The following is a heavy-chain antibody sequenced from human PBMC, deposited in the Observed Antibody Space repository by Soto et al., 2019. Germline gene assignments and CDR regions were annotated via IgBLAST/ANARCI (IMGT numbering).Heavy chain of an antibody. Sequence: QVHLVQSGAEVRETGASVRISCEASGYTFTDYAIHWVRQAHGQRPEWMGWINAANGNIKSSRPFRGRVTLTIAKSASTAYLDLTSLRSEDTAVYFCARRGITGTITYYYGLDVWGQGTAVTVSS. D-gene: IGHD1-20*01. CDR3: ARRGITGTITYYYGLDV. V-gene: IGHV1-3*01. CDR2: INAANGNI. J-gene: IGHJ6*02. CDR1: GYTFTDYA.